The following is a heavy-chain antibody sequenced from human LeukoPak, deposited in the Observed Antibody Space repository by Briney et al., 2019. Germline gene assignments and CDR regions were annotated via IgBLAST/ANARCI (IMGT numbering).Heavy chain of an antibody. V-gene: IGHV4-59*08. CDR1: GGSISSYY. CDR2: TYYTGST. D-gene: IGHD3-22*01. CDR3: ARLPTPYYDSTGSPRGNAFDI. J-gene: IGHJ3*02. Sequence: SQTLSLTCTVSGGSISSYYWSWIRQPPGKGLEWVASTYYTGSTNYNPSLKSRVTISVDTSKNQFSLKLRSVTAADTAVYYCARLPTPYYDSTGSPRGNAFDIWGQGAMVTVSS.